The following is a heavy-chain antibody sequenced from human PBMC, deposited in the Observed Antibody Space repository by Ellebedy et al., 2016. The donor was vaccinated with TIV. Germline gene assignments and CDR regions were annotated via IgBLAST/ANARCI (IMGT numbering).Heavy chain of an antibody. V-gene: IGHV3-7*01. CDR1: GFNFRSYW. J-gene: IGHJ5*02. Sequence: GGSLRLSCAASGFNFRSYWMTWVRQAPGKGLEWVAKIRQEGDEIYYVESVKGRFTISRDNAKNSLFSQMNSLRDEDTAVYYCSRRASYGDYAVQVNPWFDPWGQGTLVTVSS. CDR3: SRRASYGDYAVQVNPWFDP. D-gene: IGHD4-17*01. CDR2: IRQEGDEI.